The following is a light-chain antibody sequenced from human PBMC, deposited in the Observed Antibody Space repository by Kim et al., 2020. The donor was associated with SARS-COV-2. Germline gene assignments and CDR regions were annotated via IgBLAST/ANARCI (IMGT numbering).Light chain of an antibody. CDR3: QQRGNWPLT. Sequence: LSPGESATLSCRASPSVGSSFALYQQKPGQAPRLLIYDAFSRATGIPARFSGSGSGTDFTLTISSLEPEDFAVYYCQQRGNWPLTFGQGTKVDIK. J-gene: IGKJ1*01. V-gene: IGKV3-11*01. CDR1: PSVGSS. CDR2: DAF.